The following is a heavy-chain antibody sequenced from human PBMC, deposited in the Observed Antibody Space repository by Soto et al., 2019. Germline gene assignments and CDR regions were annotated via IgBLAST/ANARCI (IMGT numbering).Heavy chain of an antibody. CDR3: AQDSSGSGGYFDY. D-gene: IGHD3-22*01. J-gene: IGHJ4*02. Sequence: PSETLSLSCTVSGVSISSGYDWGWIRQPPGKGLEWIGSIFHSGSTYYNPSLKSRVTISVDTSKNQFSLKLSSVTAADTAVYYCAQDSSGSGGYFDYWGQGTLVTVSS. V-gene: IGHV4-38-2*02. CDR2: IFHSGST. CDR1: GVSISSGYD.